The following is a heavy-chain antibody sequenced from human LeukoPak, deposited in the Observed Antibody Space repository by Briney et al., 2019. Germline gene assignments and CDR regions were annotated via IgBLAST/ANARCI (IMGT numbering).Heavy chain of an antibody. CDR3: ARGRRGTQYQVFDS. V-gene: IGHV3-7*04. CDR1: GFTLSNSW. J-gene: IGHJ5*01. Sequence: PGGSLRLSCVASGFTLSNSWMNWVRQAPEKGLERVANIKEDGSEKYYLESVKGRFTISRDNAKNSPYLQMNSLRDEDTALYYCARGRRGTQYQVFDSWGQGTLVTVSS. CDR2: IKEDGSEK.